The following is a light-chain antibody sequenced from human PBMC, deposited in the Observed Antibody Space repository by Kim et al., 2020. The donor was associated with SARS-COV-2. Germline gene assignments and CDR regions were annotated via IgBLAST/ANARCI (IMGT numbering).Light chain of an antibody. CDR1: ISNIVINA. CDR3: ATWDDSLNAWV. CDR2: SNN. J-gene: IGLJ3*02. Sequence: GQRVSISLSSRISNIVINAVDWYQPFPGTAPKRLFYSNNQRPSRVPDRFSGSKSGTSAPLSISGLQSEDEADYYCATWDDSLNAWVFGGGTQLTVL. V-gene: IGLV1-44*01.